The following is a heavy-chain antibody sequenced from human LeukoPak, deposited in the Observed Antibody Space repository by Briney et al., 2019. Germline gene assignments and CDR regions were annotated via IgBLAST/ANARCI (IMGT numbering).Heavy chain of an antibody. Sequence: GGSLRLSCAASGFTFSSYAMSWVRQAPGKGLEWVPAISGSGGSTYYADSVKGRFTISRDNSKNTLYLQMNSLRAEDTAVYYCAKSSLKYDFWSGYYFDYWGQGTLVTVSS. CDR3: AKSSLKYDFWSGYYFDY. CDR2: ISGSGGST. J-gene: IGHJ4*02. CDR1: GFTFSSYA. V-gene: IGHV3-23*01. D-gene: IGHD3-3*01.